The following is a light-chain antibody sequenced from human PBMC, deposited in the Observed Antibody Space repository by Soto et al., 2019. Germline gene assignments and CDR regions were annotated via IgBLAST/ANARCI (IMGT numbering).Light chain of an antibody. CDR2: WAS. Sequence: DIVMTQSPDSLAVSLGERATINSKSSQSIFYSSNNKNYLTWYQQKPGQPPKLLIYWASTRESGVPDRFSGSGSGTDFTLTISSLQAEDVAVYYCQQYYSTPWTFGQGTKVDIK. CDR1: QSIFYSSNNKNY. CDR3: QQYYSTPWT. J-gene: IGKJ1*01. V-gene: IGKV4-1*01.